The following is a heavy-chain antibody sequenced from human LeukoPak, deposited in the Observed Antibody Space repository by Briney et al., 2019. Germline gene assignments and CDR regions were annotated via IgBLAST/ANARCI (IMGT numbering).Heavy chain of an antibody. J-gene: IGHJ4*02. CDR3: ARSRGAYRSFDY. V-gene: IGHV4-59*01. D-gene: IGHD1-14*01. Sequence: SGTLSLTCTVSGGSISSYYWSWIRQPPGKGLEWIGYIYYSGTTDDNPSLKSRVTISVDTSNNQLLQKVSSVTAADTAVYYCARSRGAYRSFDYWGQGPLVPVSS. CDR1: GGSISSYY. CDR2: IYYSGTT.